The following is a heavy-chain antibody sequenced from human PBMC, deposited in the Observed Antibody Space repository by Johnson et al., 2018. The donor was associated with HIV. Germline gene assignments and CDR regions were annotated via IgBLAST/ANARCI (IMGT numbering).Heavy chain of an antibody. CDR2: ISYDGSNK. V-gene: IGHV3-30*03. J-gene: IGHJ3*02. CDR3: ARSGYCTTSSCTDDAFDI. CDR1: GFTFSSYG. D-gene: IGHD2-2*01. Sequence: MQLVESGGGVVQPGRSLRLSCAASGFTFSSYGMHWVRQAPGKGLDWVAVISYDGSNKYYADSVKGRFTISRDNSKNTLYLQMNSLRAEDTAVYYCARSGYCTTSSCTDDAFDIWGQGTMVTVSS.